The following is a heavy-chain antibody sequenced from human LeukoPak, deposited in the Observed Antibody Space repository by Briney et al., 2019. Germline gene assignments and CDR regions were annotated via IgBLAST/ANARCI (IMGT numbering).Heavy chain of an antibody. J-gene: IGHJ4*02. CDR2: IYYSGST. CDR1: GGSISSYY. CDR3: AIHSSSWYYFDY. D-gene: IGHD6-13*01. Sequence: SETLSLTCTVSGGSISSYYWSWIRQPPGKGLEWIGYIYYSGSTYYNPSLKSRVTISVDTSKNQFSLKLSSVTAADTAVYYCAIHSSSWYYFDYWGQGTLVTVSS. V-gene: IGHV4-59*06.